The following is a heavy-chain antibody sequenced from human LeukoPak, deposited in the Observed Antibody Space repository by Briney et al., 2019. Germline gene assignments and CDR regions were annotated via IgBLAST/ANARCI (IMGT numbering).Heavy chain of an antibody. J-gene: IGHJ4*02. CDR1: GFTFSSYW. D-gene: IGHD2/OR15-2a*01. CDR2: ISSDGSIT. CDR3: ARVSPGPFDY. V-gene: IGHV3-74*01. Sequence: PGGSLRLSCAGSGFTFSSYWMHWVRQAPGKGLVWVSRISSDGSITSYADSVKGRFTISRDNAKDTLYLQMNSLRAEDTAVYYCARVSPGPFDYWGQGTLVTVSS.